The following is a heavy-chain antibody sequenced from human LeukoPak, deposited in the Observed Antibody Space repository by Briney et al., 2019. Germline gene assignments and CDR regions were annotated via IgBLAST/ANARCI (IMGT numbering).Heavy chain of an antibody. CDR3: ARGSGSSSWFDP. CDR1: GGSISSSSYY. CDR2: IYYSGST. Sequence: SETLSLTCTVSGGSISSSSYYWGWIRQPPGKGLEWIGSIYYSGSTYYNPSLKSRVTISVDTSKNQFSLKLSSVTAADTAVYYCARGSGSSSWFDPWGQGTLVTVSS. J-gene: IGHJ5*02. V-gene: IGHV4-39*07. D-gene: IGHD6-6*01.